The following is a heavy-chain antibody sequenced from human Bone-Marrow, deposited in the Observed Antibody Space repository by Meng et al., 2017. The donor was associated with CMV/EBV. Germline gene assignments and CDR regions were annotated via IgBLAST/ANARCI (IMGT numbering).Heavy chain of an antibody. Sequence: GGSLRLSCAASGFTVSSNYMSWVRQAPGKGLEWVSVIYSGGSTYYADSVKGRFTISRDNSKNTLYLQMNSLRAEDTAVYYCARAPNRLTEFDYWGQGTLVTVSS. V-gene: IGHV3-53*01. J-gene: IGHJ4*02. CDR3: ARAPNRLTEFDY. D-gene: IGHD1-14*01. CDR1: GFTVSSNY. CDR2: IYSGGST.